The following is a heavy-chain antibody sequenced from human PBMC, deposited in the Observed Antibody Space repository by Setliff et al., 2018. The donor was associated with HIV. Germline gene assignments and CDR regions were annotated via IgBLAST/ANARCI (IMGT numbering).Heavy chain of an antibody. V-gene: IGHV1-8*01. CDR2: MNPNSGDT. Sequence: ASVKVSCKASAYTFTTYDINWVRQATGQGLEWMGWMNPNSGDTAYAQKFQGRVTMTTDTSTNTAYMDLTSLKSDDTAVYYCARDPTAPSITIFGVVGATYWFDPWGPGTLVTVSS. CDR1: AYTFTTYD. J-gene: IGHJ5*02. D-gene: IGHD3-3*01. CDR3: ARDPTAPSITIFGVVGATYWFDP.